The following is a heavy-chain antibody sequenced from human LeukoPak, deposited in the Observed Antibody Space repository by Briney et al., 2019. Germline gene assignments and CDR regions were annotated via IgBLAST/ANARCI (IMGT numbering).Heavy chain of an antibody. J-gene: IGHJ4*02. V-gene: IGHV1-2*02. CDR1: GYTFTGYY. Sequence: ASVKVSCKASGYTFTGYYMHWVRQAPGQGLEWMGWINPNSGGTNYAQKFQGRVTMTRDTSISTAYMELSRLRSDDTAVYYCARDYYYDSSGSLDYWGQGTLVTVSS. CDR2: INPNSGGT. D-gene: IGHD3-22*01. CDR3: ARDYYYDSSGSLDY.